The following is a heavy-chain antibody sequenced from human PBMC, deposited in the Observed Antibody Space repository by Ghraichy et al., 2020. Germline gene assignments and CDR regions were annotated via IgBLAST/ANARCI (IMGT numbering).Heavy chain of an antibody. CDR2: ISSGGRSI. Sequence: GESLNISCAASGFTFSSYNMNWVRQAPGKGLEWVSSISSGGRSIYYADSVKGRFTISRDNAKNSLYLQMNSLRAEDTAVYYCARDSGIAAAGTVDYWGQGTLVTVSS. CDR3: ARDSGIAAAGTVDY. V-gene: IGHV3-21*01. CDR1: GFTFSSYN. J-gene: IGHJ4*02. D-gene: IGHD6-13*01.